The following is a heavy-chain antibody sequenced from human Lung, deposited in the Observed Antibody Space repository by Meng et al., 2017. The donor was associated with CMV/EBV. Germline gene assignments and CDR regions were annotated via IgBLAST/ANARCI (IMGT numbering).Heavy chain of an antibody. Sequence: GGSLTLXCTASGFIFSHYSMSWVRQAPGEGLEWVSSISSSSIHIYYADSTKGRFTITRDNAKKSLYLQMNRLRAEDTAVSYCARGRRYCSSTNCYQNFVYWGQGTLVTVSS. CDR2: ISSSSIHI. V-gene: IGHV3-21*01. CDR1: GFIFSHYS. J-gene: IGHJ4*02. CDR3: ARGRRYCSSTNCYQNFVY. D-gene: IGHD2-2*01.